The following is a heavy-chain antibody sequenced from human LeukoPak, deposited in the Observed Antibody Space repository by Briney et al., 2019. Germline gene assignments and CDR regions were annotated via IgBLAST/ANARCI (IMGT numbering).Heavy chain of an antibody. CDR2: ISSSGSTI. D-gene: IGHD3-22*01. Sequence: GGSLRLSCAASGFTFCDYYMSWIRQAPGKGLEWVSYISSSGSTIYYADSVKDRFTISRDNAKNSLYLQMNSLRAEDTAVYYCARDEHRSYDTLFDYWGQGTLVTVSS. V-gene: IGHV3-11*01. CDR1: GFTFCDYY. CDR3: ARDEHRSYDTLFDY. J-gene: IGHJ4*02.